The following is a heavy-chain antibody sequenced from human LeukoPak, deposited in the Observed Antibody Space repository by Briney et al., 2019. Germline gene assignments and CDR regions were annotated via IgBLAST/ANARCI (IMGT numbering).Heavy chain of an antibody. CDR2: IYSTGST. V-gene: IGHV4-59*01. CDR1: GGSISRYY. CDR3: ARGGRGPDAFDI. Sequence: AETLSLTCTVSGGSISRYYWSWIRQSPGKRLEWIGYIYSTGSTNYNPSLTSRVTISVDTSKNQFSLKLSSVTAADTAVYYCARGGRGPDAFDIWGQGTMVTVSS. J-gene: IGHJ3*02. D-gene: IGHD3-10*01.